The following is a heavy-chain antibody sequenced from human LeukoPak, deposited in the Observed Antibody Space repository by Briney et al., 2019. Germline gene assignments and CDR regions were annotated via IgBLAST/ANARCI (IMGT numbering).Heavy chain of an antibody. Sequence: PGGSLRLSCAASGLTFDDYAMHWVRQASGKGLEWVSHITWDGGSTHYADSVKGRFTISRDNAKNSLYLQMNSLRAEDTAVYYCAELGITMIGGVWGKGTTVTISS. CDR3: AELGITMIGGV. J-gene: IGHJ6*04. D-gene: IGHD3-10*02. CDR1: GLTFDDYA. CDR2: ITWDGGST. V-gene: IGHV3-43D*03.